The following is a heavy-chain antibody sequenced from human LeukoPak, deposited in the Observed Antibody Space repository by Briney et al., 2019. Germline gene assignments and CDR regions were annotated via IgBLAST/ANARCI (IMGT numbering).Heavy chain of an antibody. V-gene: IGHV1-18*01. CDR2: ISAYNGNT. D-gene: IGHD1-26*01. CDR3: ARGVIVGATTPPFFDY. Sequence: ASVKVSCKASGYTFTSYGISWARQAPGQGLEWMGWISAYNGNTNYAQKLQGRVTMTTDTSTSTAYMELRSLRSDDTAVYYCARGVIVGATTPPFFDYWGQGTLVTVSS. CDR1: GYTFTSYG. J-gene: IGHJ4*02.